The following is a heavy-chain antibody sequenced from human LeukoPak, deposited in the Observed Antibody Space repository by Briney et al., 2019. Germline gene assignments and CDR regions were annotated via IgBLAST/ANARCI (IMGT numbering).Heavy chain of an antibody. CDR1: GFTFSSYI. V-gene: IGHV3-21*01. D-gene: IGHD3-10*01. CDR2: ISSSGSYI. CDR3: ARGGAMVRGVSPLDY. Sequence: GGSLRLSCAASGFTFSSYIMNWVRQAPGKGLEWVSSISSSGSYIYYADSVKGRFTNSRDNAKNSLYLQMNSLRAEDTAVYYCARGGAMVRGVSPLDYWGQGTLVTVSS. J-gene: IGHJ4*02.